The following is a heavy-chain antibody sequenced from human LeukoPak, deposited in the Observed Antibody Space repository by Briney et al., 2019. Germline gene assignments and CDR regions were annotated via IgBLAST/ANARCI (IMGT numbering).Heavy chain of an antibody. J-gene: IGHJ4*02. Sequence: SETLSLTCAVYGGSFSGYYWSWIRQPQGKGLEWIGEINHSGSTNYNPSLKSRVTISVDTSKNQFSLKLSSVTAADTAVYYCARETSAAGEFDYWGQGTLVTVSS. V-gene: IGHV4-34*01. D-gene: IGHD6-13*01. CDR2: INHSGST. CDR3: ARETSAAGEFDY. CDR1: GGSFSGYY.